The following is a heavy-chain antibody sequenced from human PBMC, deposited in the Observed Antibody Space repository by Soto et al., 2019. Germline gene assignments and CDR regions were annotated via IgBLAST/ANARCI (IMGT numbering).Heavy chain of an antibody. CDR1: GWSFSGYF. Sequence: PSETLSLTCAVSGWSFSGYFWSWIRQPPGKGLEWIGEIIPSGGTNYNPSLKSRVTISVDTSKNQFSLKVTSVTAADTGVYYCARGSSNASRFLQYWGQGSPVTVSS. J-gene: IGHJ1*01. CDR3: ARGSSNASRFLQY. CDR2: IIPSGGT. V-gene: IGHV4-34*01. D-gene: IGHD6-6*01.